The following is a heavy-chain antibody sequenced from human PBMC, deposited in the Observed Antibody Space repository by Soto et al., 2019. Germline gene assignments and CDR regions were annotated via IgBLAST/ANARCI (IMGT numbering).Heavy chain of an antibody. D-gene: IGHD3-16*01. CDR1: GFTFSNYA. J-gene: IGHJ4*02. V-gene: IGHV3-23*01. CDR3: AKAYFVWSSEQPYYFDY. CDR2: ISGSGGRS. Sequence: EVQLLDSGGGLVQPGGSLRLSCAASGFTFSNYAMTWVRQGPGKGLEWVSGISGSGGRSYCADSVKGRFTISRDNSKSTLYLQMNSLRAEDTAVYYCAKAYFVWSSEQPYYFDYWGQGTLVTVSS.